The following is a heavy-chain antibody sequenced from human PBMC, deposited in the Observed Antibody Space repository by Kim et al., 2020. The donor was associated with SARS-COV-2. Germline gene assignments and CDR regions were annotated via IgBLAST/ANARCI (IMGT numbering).Heavy chain of an antibody. Sequence: TYHNPSLQRRITISGDTSKNHFSLNLRSVTATDTAVYYCARRGGIVNNYNYWGQGTLVTVSS. CDR2: T. V-gene: IGHV4-39*01. J-gene: IGHJ4*02. CDR3: ARRGGIVNNYNY. D-gene: IGHD1-1*01.